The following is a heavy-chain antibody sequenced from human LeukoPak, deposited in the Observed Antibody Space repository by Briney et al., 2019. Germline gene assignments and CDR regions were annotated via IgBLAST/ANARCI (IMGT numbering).Heavy chain of an antibody. D-gene: IGHD3-22*01. CDR1: GFTVSSYS. V-gene: IGHV3-21*01. J-gene: IGHJ4*02. Sequence: PGGSLRLSCVASGFTVSSYSMNWVRQAPGKGLEWVSSISSSSSYKNYADSVKGRFTISRDNAKNSLWLRMNSLRAEDTAVYYCARAFPAYDRSGYYFDYWGQGTLVTVSS. CDR3: ARAFPAYDRSGYYFDY. CDR2: ISSSSSYK.